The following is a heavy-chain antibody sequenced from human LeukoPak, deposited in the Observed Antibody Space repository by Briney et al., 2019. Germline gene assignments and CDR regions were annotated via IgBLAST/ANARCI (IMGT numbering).Heavy chain of an antibody. CDR1: GGTFSSYA. Sequence: GSSVKVSCKASGGTFSSYAISWVRQAPGQGLAWMGRIIHILGMANYAQKVQGRVTTTADKSTSTAYMELSSLRSEDTAVYSCATGRGLLWFGELLSTGGYFDYWGQRTLVTVSS. V-gene: IGHV1-69*04. CDR3: ATGRGLLWFGELLSTGGYFDY. J-gene: IGHJ4*02. D-gene: IGHD3-10*01. CDR2: IIHILGMA.